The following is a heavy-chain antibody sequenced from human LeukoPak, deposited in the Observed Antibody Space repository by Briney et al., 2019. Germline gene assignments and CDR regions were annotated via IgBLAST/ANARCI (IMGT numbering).Heavy chain of an antibody. CDR2: VHLDGRT. J-gene: IGHJ5*02. V-gene: IGHV4-4*02. CDR1: GGSVINTNW. D-gene: IGHD3-10*01. CDR3: ARRSPYNYGSGSYRGTGGFDP. Sequence: SETLSLTCGVSGGSVINTNWWTWVRQPPGKGLEWIGEVHLDGRTNYNPSLESRLTMSVDVSENQVPLKLTSVTAADTAVYYCARRSPYNYGSGSYRGTGGFDPWGQGTLVTVSS.